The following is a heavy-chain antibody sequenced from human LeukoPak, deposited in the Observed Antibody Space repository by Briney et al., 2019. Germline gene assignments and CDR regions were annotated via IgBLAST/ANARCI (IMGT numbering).Heavy chain of an antibody. V-gene: IGHV3-9*01. CDR3: AKDMTAMARYYFDY. D-gene: IGHD5-18*01. CDR1: GFTFDDYA. J-gene: IGHJ4*02. CDR2: ISWNSGSI. Sequence: PGGSLRLSCAASGFTFDDYAMHWVRQAPGKGLEWVSGISWNSGSIGYADSVKGRFTISRDNAKNSLYLQMNSLRAEDTALYYSAKDMTAMARYYFDYWGQGTLVTVSS.